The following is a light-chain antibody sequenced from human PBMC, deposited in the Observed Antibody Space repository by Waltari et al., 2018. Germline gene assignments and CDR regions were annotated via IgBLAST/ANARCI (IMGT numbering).Light chain of an antibody. CDR3: MQGTQFPYS. V-gene: IGKV2-30*02. J-gene: IGKJ2*03. Sequence: DIVMTQSPLSLPITPGQPASMTCRSSQSLLHSDGNTYLTWFLQKPGQPPRRLIYKVSQRDSGVPDRFSGNGAGTDFILKISRVEAEDVGVYYCMQGTQFPYSYGQGTKVEIK. CDR1: QSLLHSDGNTY. CDR2: KVS.